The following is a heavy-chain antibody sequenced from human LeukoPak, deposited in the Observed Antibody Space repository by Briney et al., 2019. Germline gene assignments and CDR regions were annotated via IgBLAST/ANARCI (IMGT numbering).Heavy chain of an antibody. CDR3: AKEGRVYLVGAKHPFDY. CDR1: GFTFSSYA. V-gene: IGHV3-23*01. Sequence: GGSLRLSCAASGFTFSSYAMSWVRQAPGKGLEWVSAISGSGGSTYYADSVKGRFTTSRDNSKNTLYLQMNSLRAEDTAVYYCAKEGRVYLVGAKHPFDYWGQGTLVTVSS. CDR2: ISGSGGST. J-gene: IGHJ4*02. D-gene: IGHD1-26*01.